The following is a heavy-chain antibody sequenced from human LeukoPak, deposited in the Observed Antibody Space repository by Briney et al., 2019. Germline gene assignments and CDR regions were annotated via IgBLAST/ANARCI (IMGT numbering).Heavy chain of an antibody. CDR1: GYTFTSYD. CDR2: MNPNSGNT. CDR3: ARGRRRCSGGSCYPNWYFDL. J-gene: IGHJ2*01. Sequence: ASVKVSCKASGYTFTSYDINWVRQATGQGLEWVGWMNPNSGNTGYAQKFQGRVTMTRNTSISTAYMELSSLRSEDTAVYYCARGRRRCSGGSCYPNWYFDLWGRGTLVTVSS. D-gene: IGHD2-15*01. V-gene: IGHV1-8*01.